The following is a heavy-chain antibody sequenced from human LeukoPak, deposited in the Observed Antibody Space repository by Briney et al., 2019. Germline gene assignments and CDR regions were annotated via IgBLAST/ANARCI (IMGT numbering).Heavy chain of an antibody. Sequence: SETLSLTCAVSDVSISTDYWSWLRQPPGKGLEWIGYKSGAGRDLYNPSLRSRVTISVDAPENQFSLSLRSVTAADTAMYYCARTTRVTPNGRAEYFEDWGQGTLVTVSS. CDR2: KSGAGRD. CDR1: DVSISTDY. CDR3: ARTTRVTPNGRAEYFED. V-gene: IGHV4-59*03. J-gene: IGHJ1*01. D-gene: IGHD2-21*02.